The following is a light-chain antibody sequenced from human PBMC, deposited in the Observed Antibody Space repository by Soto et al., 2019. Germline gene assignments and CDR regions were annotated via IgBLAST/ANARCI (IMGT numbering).Light chain of an antibody. V-gene: IGKV1-5*01. Sequence: DIQMTQSPSTLSASVGDRVTITFRASQGISSWLAWYQQKPGKAPKLLIYDASSLESGVPSRFSGSGSGTEFTLTISSLQPDDFATYYCQQYNSYSSITFGQGTRLEIK. J-gene: IGKJ5*01. CDR2: DAS. CDR3: QQYNSYSSIT. CDR1: QGISSW.